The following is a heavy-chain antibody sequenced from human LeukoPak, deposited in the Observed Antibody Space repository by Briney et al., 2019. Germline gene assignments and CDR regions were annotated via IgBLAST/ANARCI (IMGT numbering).Heavy chain of an antibody. Sequence: SETLSLTCTASGGSISSYYWSWIRQPPGKGLEWIGYIYTSGSTNYNPSLKSRVTISVDTCKNQFSLKLSSVTAADTAVYYCARHLDYSNYFDYWGQGTLVTVSS. V-gene: IGHV4-4*09. D-gene: IGHD4-11*01. CDR2: IYTSGST. CDR1: GGSISSYY. J-gene: IGHJ4*02. CDR3: ARHLDYSNYFDY.